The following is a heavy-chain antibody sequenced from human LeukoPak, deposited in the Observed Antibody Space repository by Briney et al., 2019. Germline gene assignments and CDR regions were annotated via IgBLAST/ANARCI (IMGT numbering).Heavy chain of an antibody. Sequence: PGGSLRLSRTASGFPFGDYAMSGFRQAPGKGREGGGFVIIKTYGGRINYAASVKGRFTVSGDASKSIAYLQMSSLNTEDTAVYYCSRGRTVGSRLIWDDCWGQGTLVTVSS. D-gene: IGHD3-16*01. V-gene: IGHV3-49*03. J-gene: IGHJ4*02. CDR2: VIIKTYGGRI. CDR3: SRGRTVGSRLIWDDC. CDR1: GFPFGDYA.